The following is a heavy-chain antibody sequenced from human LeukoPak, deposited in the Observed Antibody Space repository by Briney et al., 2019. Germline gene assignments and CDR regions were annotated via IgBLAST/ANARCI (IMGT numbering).Heavy chain of an antibody. CDR3: ARDLGGMAQVDY. V-gene: IGHV3-30*14. CDR2: ISYDGSNK. J-gene: IGHJ4*02. CDR1: GFTFSSYA. Sequence: GGSLRLSCAASGFTFSSYAMHWVRQAPGKGLEWVAVISYDGSNKYYADSVKGRFTISRDNSKNTLYLQMNSLRAEDTAVYYCARDLGGMAQVDYWGQGTLVTVSS. D-gene: IGHD3-16*01.